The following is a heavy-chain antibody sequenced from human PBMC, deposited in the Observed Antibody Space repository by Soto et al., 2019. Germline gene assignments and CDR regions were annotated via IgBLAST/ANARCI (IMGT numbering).Heavy chain of an antibody. J-gene: IGHJ4*02. CDR1: GGSISSSHYH. Sequence: QLQLQESGPGLVKPSETLSLICTVSGGSISSSHYHWGWIRQPPGKGLEWIASIHYSGSTHYNPALKSRVPVSMDTSKSQFSLRLSSVTAADTAVYYCARADGCGVATPFMDYWGQGTLVTVSS. V-gene: IGHV4-39*01. D-gene: IGHD5-12*01. CDR3: ARADGCGVATPFMDY. CDR2: IHYSGST.